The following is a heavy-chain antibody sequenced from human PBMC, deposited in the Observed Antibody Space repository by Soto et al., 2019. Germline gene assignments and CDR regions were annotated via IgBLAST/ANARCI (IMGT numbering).Heavy chain of an antibody. CDR2: IIPILGTT. D-gene: IGHD2-2*01. Sequence: QVQLVQSGAEVKKPGSSVMVSCKASGNTLSSYTFTWVRQAPGKGFELLGGIIPILGTTDYAQKFQGRVTITADESTTTVYMELSGLTSEDTAMYYCARGYQPMLPFDYWGQGTLVTVSS. V-gene: IGHV1-69*01. J-gene: IGHJ4*02. CDR1: GNTLSSYT. CDR3: ARGYQPMLPFDY.